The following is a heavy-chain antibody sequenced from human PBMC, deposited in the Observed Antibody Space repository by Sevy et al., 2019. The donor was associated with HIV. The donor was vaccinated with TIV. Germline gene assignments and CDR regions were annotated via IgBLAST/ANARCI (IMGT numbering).Heavy chain of an antibody. Sequence: GESLKISCAASGFTFSSYWMSWVRQAPGKGLEWVATMKEDGSERNYVDSVKGRFTISRDNAKNSLYLQMNSLRAEDTAVYYCVREGVGGYSYSLDCWCQGTLVTVSS. J-gene: IGHJ4*02. CDR1: GFTFSSYW. CDR2: MKEDGSER. CDR3: VREGVGGYSYSLDC. V-gene: IGHV3-7*01. D-gene: IGHD5-18*01.